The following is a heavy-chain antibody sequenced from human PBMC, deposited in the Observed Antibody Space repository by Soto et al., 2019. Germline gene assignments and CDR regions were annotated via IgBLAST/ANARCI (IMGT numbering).Heavy chain of an antibody. CDR1: GGTFSSYA. CDR3: ARGGRVLPPWSWFDP. V-gene: IGHV1-69*13. J-gene: IGHJ5*02. D-gene: IGHD3-10*01. CDR2: IIPIFGTA. Sequence: GASVKVSCKASGGTFSSYAISWVRQAPGQGLEWMGGIIPIFGTANYAQKFQGRVTITADESTSTAYMELSSLRSEDTAVYYCARGGRVLPPWSWFDPWGQGTLVTVSS.